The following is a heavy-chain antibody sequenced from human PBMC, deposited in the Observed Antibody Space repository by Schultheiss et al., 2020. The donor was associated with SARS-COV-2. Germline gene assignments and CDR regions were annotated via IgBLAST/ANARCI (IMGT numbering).Heavy chain of an antibody. Sequence: GGSLRLSCAASGFTFSSYAMSWVRQAPGKGLEWVGRIRNKANSYTTDYAASMKGRFTISRDDSKNSVYLQMNSLKTEDTAVYYCARDDGKSGYYYWGQGTLVTVAS. J-gene: IGHJ4*02. V-gene: IGHV3-72*01. CDR1: GFTFSSYA. D-gene: IGHD4-23*01. CDR2: IRNKANSYTT. CDR3: ARDDGKSGYYY.